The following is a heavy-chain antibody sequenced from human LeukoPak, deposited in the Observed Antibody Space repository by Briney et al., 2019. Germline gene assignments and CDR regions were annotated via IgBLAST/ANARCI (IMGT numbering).Heavy chain of an antibody. CDR3: ARPPTKRVPEHY. Sequence: PSETLSLTCAVSSGSFFSSNWWSWVRQPPGKGLEWIGQIFHSGSTSYSPSLKSRVTISVDKSKNQFSLRLTSVTAADTAVYYCARPPTKRVPEHYWGQGTLVTVSS. CDR2: IFHSGST. D-gene: IGHD2-2*01. V-gene: IGHV4-4*02. CDR1: SGSFFSSNW. J-gene: IGHJ4*02.